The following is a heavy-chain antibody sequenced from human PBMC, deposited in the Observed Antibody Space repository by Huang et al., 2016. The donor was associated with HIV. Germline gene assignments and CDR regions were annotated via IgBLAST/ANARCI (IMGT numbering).Heavy chain of an antibody. CDR2: TNYMSKGYN. J-gene: IGHJ4*02. CDR1: DASVSANSVT. CDR3: ARGHDFYYDKTGYSFDY. V-gene: IGHV6-1*01. D-gene: IGHD3-9*01. Sequence: QVQLQQSGPGLLKLSQTLSLTCAISDASVSANSVTWNWIRQSPSGGLEWLGRTNYMSKGYNDYEESVKSRKTSDTDISKKHFALHRESVVPEDTAVYFCARGHDFYYDKTGYSFDYWGQGSLVTVST.